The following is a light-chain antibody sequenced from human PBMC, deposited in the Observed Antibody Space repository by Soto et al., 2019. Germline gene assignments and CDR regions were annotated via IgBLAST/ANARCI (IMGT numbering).Light chain of an antibody. Sequence: QSALTQPASVSGSPGQSITISCTGANSDVGSYNLVSWYQQHPGKAPKFMIYEGSKRPSGVSIRFSGSKSGNTASLTISGIQAEDEADYYCCSYAGRSTYVFGTGTKVTVL. J-gene: IGLJ1*01. CDR1: NSDVGSYNL. V-gene: IGLV2-23*01. CDR2: EGS. CDR3: CSYAGRSTYV.